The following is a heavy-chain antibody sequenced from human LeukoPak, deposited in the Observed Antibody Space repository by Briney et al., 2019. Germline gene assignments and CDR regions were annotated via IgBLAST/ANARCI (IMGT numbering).Heavy chain of an antibody. CDR3: ARTRITMVRGVMGEAYYFDY. J-gene: IGHJ4*02. D-gene: IGHD3-10*01. CDR1: GGSISSSSYY. CDR2: IYYSGST. Sequence: SETLSLTCTVSGGSISSSSYYWGWIRQPPGKGLEWIGSIYYSGSTYYNPSLKSRVTISVDTSKNQFSLKLSSVTAADTAAYYCARTRITMVRGVMGEAYYFDYWGQGTLVTVSS. V-gene: IGHV4-39*07.